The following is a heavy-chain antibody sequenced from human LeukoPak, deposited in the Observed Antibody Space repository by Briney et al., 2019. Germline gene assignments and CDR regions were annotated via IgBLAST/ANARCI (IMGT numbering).Heavy chain of an antibody. J-gene: IGHJ4*02. Sequence: EASVTVSCKASGYTFTSYGISWVRQAPGQGLEWMGWISAYNGNTNYAQNLQGRVTMTTDTSTSTAYMELRSLRSDDTAVYYCACQLNEAAGAGDFDYWGQGTLVTVSS. D-gene: IGHD6-13*01. CDR3: ACQLNEAAGAGDFDY. CDR1: GYTFTSYG. CDR2: ISAYNGNT. V-gene: IGHV1-18*01.